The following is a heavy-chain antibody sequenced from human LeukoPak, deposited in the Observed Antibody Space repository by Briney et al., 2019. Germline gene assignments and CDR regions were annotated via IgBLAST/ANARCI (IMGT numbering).Heavy chain of an antibody. CDR1: GYTFTSYD. V-gene: IGHV1-8*01. CDR2: MNPNSGNT. J-gene: IGHJ4*02. Sequence: ASVKVSCKASGYTFTSYDINWVRQAPGQGLEWMGWMNPNSGNTGYVQKFQGRVSMTRNTSISTAYMELSSLRSEDTAVYYCGRGRGNGRPENYFDYWGQGTLVPVSS. D-gene: IGHD2-8*01. CDR3: GRGRGNGRPENYFDY.